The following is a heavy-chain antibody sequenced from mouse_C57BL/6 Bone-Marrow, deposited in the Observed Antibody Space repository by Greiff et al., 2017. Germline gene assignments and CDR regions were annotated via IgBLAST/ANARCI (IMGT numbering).Heavy chain of an antibody. Sequence: QVQLQQSGAELVRPGASVTLSCKASGYTFTDYEMHWVKQTPVHGLEWIGALDPETGGTAYNQKFKGKAILTADQSSSTAYMELRSLPSQDSAFSDCTRFVYSDYDLAWFAYWGQGTLVTVSA. D-gene: IGHD2-4*01. V-gene: IGHV1-15*01. CDR2: LDPETGGT. J-gene: IGHJ3*01. CDR3: TRFVYSDYDLAWFAY. CDR1: GYTFTDYE.